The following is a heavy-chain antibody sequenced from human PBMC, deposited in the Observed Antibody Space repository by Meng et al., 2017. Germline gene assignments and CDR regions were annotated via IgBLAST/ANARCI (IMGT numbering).Heavy chain of an antibody. CDR1: GFTFSSYA. J-gene: IGHJ4*02. D-gene: IGHD2/OR15-2a*01. Sequence: GESLKIPCAASGFTFSSYAMSWVRQAPGKGLEWVSAISGSGGSTYYADSVKGRFTISRDNSKNTLYLKMNSLRAEDTAVYYCAKDPEPQIRHPSIFDYWGQGTLVTASS. CDR3: AKDPEPQIRHPSIFDY. V-gene: IGHV3-23*01. CDR2: ISGSGGST.